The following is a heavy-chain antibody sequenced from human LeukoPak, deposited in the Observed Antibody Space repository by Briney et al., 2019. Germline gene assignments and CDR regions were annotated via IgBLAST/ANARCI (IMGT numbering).Heavy chain of an antibody. D-gene: IGHD6-19*01. CDR2: INHSGNT. CDR3: ASSIAVAGTFYYYYGMDV. Sequence: SETLSLTCAVYGGSFSGYYWSWIRHPPGKGLEWSGEINHSGNTNHNPPLKSRVTISVDTSKNQSSMKLCSVTGADTAVYYCASSIAVAGTFYYYYGMDVWGQGTTVTVS. V-gene: IGHV4-34*01. J-gene: IGHJ6*02. CDR1: GGSFSGYY.